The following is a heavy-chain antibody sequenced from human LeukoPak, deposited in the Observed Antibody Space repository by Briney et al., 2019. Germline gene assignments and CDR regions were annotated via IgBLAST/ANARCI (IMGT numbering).Heavy chain of an antibody. CDR1: GGTFSSYA. Sequence: GASVKVSCKASGGTFSSYAISWVRQAPGQGLEWRGGIIPIFGTANYAQKFQGRVTITTDESTSTAYMELSSLRSEDTAVYYCARDRSGTMVRGYYYYMDVWGKGTTVTVSS. V-gene: IGHV1-69*05. J-gene: IGHJ6*03. CDR2: IIPIFGTA. D-gene: IGHD3-10*01. CDR3: ARDRSGTMVRGYYYYMDV.